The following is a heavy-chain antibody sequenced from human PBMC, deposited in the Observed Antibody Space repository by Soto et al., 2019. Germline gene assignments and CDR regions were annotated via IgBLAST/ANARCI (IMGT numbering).Heavy chain of an antibody. J-gene: IGHJ6*02. D-gene: IGHD3-10*01. V-gene: IGHV4-59*08. CDR3: ARQGFGPLHGLVDV. CDR1: GGSITNYY. Sequence: QVQLQESGPGLVKPSETLSLTCTVSGGSITNYYCSWFRQPPGKGLEWIGYINYDGYSAYNLSLKRRVTLSMDASKTQFSLMLESVTATDTAVYYCARQGFGPLHGLVDVGGPGTTVIVSS. CDR2: INYDGYS.